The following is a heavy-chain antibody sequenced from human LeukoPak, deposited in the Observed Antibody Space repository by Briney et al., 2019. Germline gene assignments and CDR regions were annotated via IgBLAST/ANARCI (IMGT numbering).Heavy chain of an antibody. J-gene: IGHJ3*02. CDR3: AAADIVVVVAATGPGAFDI. CDR2: IVVGSGNT. V-gene: IGHV1-58*02. CDR1: GFTFTSSA. D-gene: IGHD2-15*01. Sequence: PSVKVSCKASGFTFTSSAMQWVRQARGQRDEWIGWIVVGSGNTNYAQKFQERVTITREMSTSTAYMEMSSLRSEDTAVYYCAAADIVVVVAATGPGAFDIWGQGTMVTVSS.